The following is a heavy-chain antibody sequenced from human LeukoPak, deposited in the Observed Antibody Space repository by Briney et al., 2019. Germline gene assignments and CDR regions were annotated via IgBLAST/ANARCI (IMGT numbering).Heavy chain of an antibody. CDR2: ISGSGGST. CDR3: AKDLTDCSGGSCY. J-gene: IGHJ4*02. CDR1: GFTFSSYS. V-gene: IGHV3-23*01. Sequence: GGSLRLSCAASGFTFSSYSMNWVRQAPGKGLEWVSAISGSGGSTYYADSVKGRFTISRDNSKNTLYLQMNSLRAEDTAVYYCAKDLTDCSGGSCYWGQGTLVTVSS. D-gene: IGHD2-15*01.